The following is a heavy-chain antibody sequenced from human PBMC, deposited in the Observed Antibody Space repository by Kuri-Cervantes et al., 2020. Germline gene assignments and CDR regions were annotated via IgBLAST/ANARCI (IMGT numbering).Heavy chain of an antibody. D-gene: IGHD3-10*01. J-gene: IGHJ4*02. CDR1: GFTFSSYA. Sequence: GGSLRLSCAASGFTFSSYAMHWVRQAPGKGLEWVAVISYDGSNKYYADSVKGRFTIPRDNSRNTLYLQMNSLRAEDTAVYYCASNYGSGSYLGYWGQGTLVTVSS. CDR3: ASNYGSGSYLGY. CDR2: ISYDGSNK. V-gene: IGHV3-30*01.